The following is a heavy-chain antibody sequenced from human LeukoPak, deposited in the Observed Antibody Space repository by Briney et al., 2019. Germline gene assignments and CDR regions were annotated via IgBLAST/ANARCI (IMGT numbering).Heavy chain of an antibody. Sequence: LPGGSLRLSCVASGFTFSTYWMHWVRQAPGKGLVWVARIKNDGTTTSYVDSVKGRLTISRDNAKNTLYLQMNSLRVEDTAVYFCARGDYTDVWGKGTAVTVSS. CDR3: ARGDYTDV. J-gene: IGHJ6*03. V-gene: IGHV3-74*01. CDR2: IKNDGTTT. CDR1: GFTFSTYW.